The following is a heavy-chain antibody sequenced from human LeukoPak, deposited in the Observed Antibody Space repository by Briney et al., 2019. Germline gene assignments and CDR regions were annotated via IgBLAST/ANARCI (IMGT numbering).Heavy chain of an antibody. Sequence: ASVKVSCKASGYTFTSYGISWVRQAPGQGLEWMGWISGYNGNTNYAQKLQGRVTMTTDTSTSTAYMELRSLRSDDTAVYYCARGGVDCSGGSCPKSWFDPWGQGTLVTVSS. CDR1: GYTFTSYG. J-gene: IGHJ5*02. CDR3: ARGGVDCSGGSCPKSWFDP. CDR2: ISGYNGNT. V-gene: IGHV1-18*01. D-gene: IGHD2-15*01.